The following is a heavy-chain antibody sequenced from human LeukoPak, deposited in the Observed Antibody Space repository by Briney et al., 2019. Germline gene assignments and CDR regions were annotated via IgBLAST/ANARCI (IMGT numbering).Heavy chain of an antibody. Sequence: ASVKVFCKASGYTFTGYYMHWVRQAPGQGLEWMGWINPNSGGTNYAQKFQGRVTMTRDTSISTAYMELSRLRSDDTAVYYCARAAITLTTVTTNFDYWGQGTLVTVSS. V-gene: IGHV1-2*02. CDR3: ARAAITLTTVTTNFDY. CDR1: GYTFTGYY. D-gene: IGHD4-17*01. J-gene: IGHJ4*02. CDR2: INPNSGGT.